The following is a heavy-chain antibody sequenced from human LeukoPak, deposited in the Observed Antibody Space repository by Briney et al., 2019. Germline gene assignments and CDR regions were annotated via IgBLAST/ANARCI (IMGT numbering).Heavy chain of an antibody. V-gene: IGHV4-61*02. CDR3: ARESSYYYYYMDV. J-gene: IGHJ6*03. CDR2: IYTSGST. Sequence: SQTLSLTCTVSGGSISSGSYYWSWIRQPAGKGLEWIGRIYTSGSTNYNPSLKSRVTISVDTSKNQFSLKLSSVTAADTAVYYCARESSYYYYYMDVWGKGTTVTVSS. CDR1: GGSISSGSYY.